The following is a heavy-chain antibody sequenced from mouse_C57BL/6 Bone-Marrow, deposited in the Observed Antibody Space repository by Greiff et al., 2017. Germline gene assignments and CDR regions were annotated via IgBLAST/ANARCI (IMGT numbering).Heavy chain of an antibody. CDR3: ARDYDYDAWFAY. V-gene: IGHV1-64*01. J-gene: IGHJ3*01. D-gene: IGHD2-4*01. CDR2: IHPNSGST. Sequence: QVQLQQPGAELVKPGASVKLSCKASGYTFTSYWMHWVKQRPGQGLEWIGMIHPNSGSTNYNEKFKSKATLTVDTSSSTAYMQLSSLTSADSAVYYCARDYDYDAWFAYWGQGTLVTVSA. CDR1: GYTFTSYW.